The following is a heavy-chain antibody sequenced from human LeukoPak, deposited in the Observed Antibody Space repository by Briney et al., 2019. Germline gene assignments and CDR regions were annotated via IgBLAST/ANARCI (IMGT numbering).Heavy chain of an antibody. J-gene: IGHJ3*02. CDR2: INQDGGGR. V-gene: IGHV3-7*01. CDR1: GFTFTSYW. Sequence: GGSLRLSCAASGFTFTSYWMTWVRQAPGKGLEWVANINQDGGGRYYVDSVKGRFTISRDNAKNSVHLQMNSLGDDDTAMYYCARDGGSGSLGAFDIWGQGTMVTVSP. CDR3: ARDGGSGSLGAFDI. D-gene: IGHD1-26*01.